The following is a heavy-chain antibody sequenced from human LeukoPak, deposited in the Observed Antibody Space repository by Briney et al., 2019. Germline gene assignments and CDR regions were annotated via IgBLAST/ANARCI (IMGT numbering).Heavy chain of an antibody. V-gene: IGHV3-23*01. Sequence: PGGSLRLSCAASGFTFSNYAMNWVRQAPGKGLEWVSTIINSGGSTYYADSVKGRFTISRDSSKNTLYLQMNSLRDEDTAVYYCAKDIYGDYGELDYWGQGTLVTVSS. D-gene: IGHD4-17*01. J-gene: IGHJ4*02. CDR1: GFTFSNYA. CDR2: IINSGGST. CDR3: AKDIYGDYGELDY.